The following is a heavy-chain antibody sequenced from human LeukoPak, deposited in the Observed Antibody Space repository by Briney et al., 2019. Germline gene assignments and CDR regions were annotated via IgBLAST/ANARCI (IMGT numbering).Heavy chain of an antibody. Sequence: PGESLRLSCVASGLTFSSYWMGWVRQAPGKGLEWVANIKQDGSEKHYVDSVKGRFTISRDNAKNSLFLQMDSLRAEDAAVYYCTRDIFDYWGRGTLVTVSS. V-gene: IGHV3-7*01. J-gene: IGHJ4*02. CDR3: TRDIFDY. CDR2: IKQDGSEK. CDR1: GLTFSSYW.